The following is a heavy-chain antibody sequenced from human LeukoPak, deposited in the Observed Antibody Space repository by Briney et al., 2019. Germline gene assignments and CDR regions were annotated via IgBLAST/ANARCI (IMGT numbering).Heavy chain of an antibody. Sequence: GGSLRLSCAASGFAFSSNWMHWVRHAPGQGLVWVSRIKGDGISTNYADSVKGRFTISRDIAKNTLYLQMNSLRAEDTGVYYCAKDHYWSIDYWGRGTLVTVSS. CDR3: AKDHYWSIDY. D-gene: IGHD3-3*01. V-gene: IGHV3-74*01. CDR1: GFAFSSNW. CDR2: IKGDGIST. J-gene: IGHJ4*02.